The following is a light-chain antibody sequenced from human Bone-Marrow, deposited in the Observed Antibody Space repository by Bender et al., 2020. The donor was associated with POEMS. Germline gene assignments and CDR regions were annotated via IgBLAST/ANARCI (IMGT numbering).Light chain of an antibody. CDR3: AVWDDSLNGWV. Sequence: SYVFTEPPSVSVAPGQTATITCWGVKIASDSVHWYQQRPGQAPVLVVYDDSDRPSGIPERIFGSSSGTTVTLTISGLQSEDEADYYCAVWDDSLNGWVFGGGTKLTVL. CDR2: DDS. V-gene: IGLV3-21*02. CDR1: KIASDS. J-gene: IGLJ3*02.